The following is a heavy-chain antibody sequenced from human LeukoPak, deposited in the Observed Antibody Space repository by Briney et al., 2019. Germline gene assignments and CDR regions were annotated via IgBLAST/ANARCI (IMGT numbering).Heavy chain of an antibody. Sequence: GGSLRLSCAASGFTFSSYSMNWVRQAPGKGLEWVSYISSSSSTIYYADSVKGRFTISRDNSKNTLYLQMNSLRAEDTAVYYCAKDRYGSGSYPNWFDPWGQGTLVTVSS. CDR1: GFTFSSYS. D-gene: IGHD3-10*01. CDR2: ISSSSSTI. V-gene: IGHV3-48*01. J-gene: IGHJ5*02. CDR3: AKDRYGSGSYPNWFDP.